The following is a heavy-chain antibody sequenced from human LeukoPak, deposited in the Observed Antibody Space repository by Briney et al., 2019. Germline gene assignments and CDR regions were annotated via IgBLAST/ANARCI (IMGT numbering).Heavy chain of an antibody. V-gene: IGHV1-46*03. J-gene: IGHJ4*02. CDR1: GYTFTSYY. CDR3: AREGSGWPFDY. D-gene: IGHD6-19*01. CDR2: INPSGGST. Sequence: ASVKVSCKASGYTFTSYYMHWVRQAPGQGLEWMGIINPSGGSTSYAQKFQGRVTMTRDTSTSTVYMELSSLRSEDTDVYYCAREGSGWPFDYWGQGTLVTVSS.